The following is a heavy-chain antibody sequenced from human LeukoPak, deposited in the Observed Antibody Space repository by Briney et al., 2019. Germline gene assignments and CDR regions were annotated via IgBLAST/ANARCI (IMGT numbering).Heavy chain of an antibody. J-gene: IGHJ4*02. D-gene: IGHD1-26*01. V-gene: IGHV1-8*02. CDR1: GYTFTSYG. CDR3: ARWEGVTDY. Sequence: ASVKVSCKASGYTFTSYGISWVRQAPGQGLEWMGWMNPNSGNTGYAQKFQGRVTMTRNTSISTAYMELSSLRSEDTAVYYCARWEGVTDYWGQGTLVTVSS. CDR2: MNPNSGNT.